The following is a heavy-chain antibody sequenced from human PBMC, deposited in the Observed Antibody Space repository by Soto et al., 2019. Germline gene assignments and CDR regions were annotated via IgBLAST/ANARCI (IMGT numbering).Heavy chain of an antibody. V-gene: IGHV3-7*03. D-gene: IGHD3-10*01. Sequence: GGSLRLSCAASGFTFSNYWMTWVRQAPGKGLEWVANIIKDGSEKSYVDSVEGRFTISRDNAKNSLYLDMKSLRVEDTAVYYCVRDWGGLGYWGQGTLVAVSS. CDR2: IIKDGSEK. CDR1: GFTFSNYW. CDR3: VRDWGGLGY. J-gene: IGHJ4*02.